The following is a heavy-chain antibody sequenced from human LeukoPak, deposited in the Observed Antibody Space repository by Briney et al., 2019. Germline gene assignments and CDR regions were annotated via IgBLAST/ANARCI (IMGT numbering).Heavy chain of an antibody. V-gene: IGHV3-30*02. J-gene: IGHJ4*02. D-gene: IGHD6-19*01. CDR3: AKALARDSSGWYARGDLFDY. Sequence: GGSLRLSCAASGFNFRSYGIHWVRQAPGKGLEWVAFIRYDGSIKYYADYVKGRFTISRDNSKNSLYLQMNSLRAEDTALYYCAKALARDSSGWYARGDLFDYWGQGTLVTVSS. CDR1: GFNFRSYG. CDR2: IRYDGSIK.